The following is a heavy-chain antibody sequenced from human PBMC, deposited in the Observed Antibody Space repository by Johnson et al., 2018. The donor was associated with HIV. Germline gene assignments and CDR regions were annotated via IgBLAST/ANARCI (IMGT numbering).Heavy chain of an antibody. CDR1: GFTFSDYY. CDR2: ISSSGGTI. CDR3: ATVWRNEGRHAFDV. D-gene: IGHD1-1*01. Sequence: QVHLVESGGGLVKPGGSLRLSCAASGFTFSDYYMTWIRQAPGKGLEWVSYISSSGGTIYYTDSVKGRFTISRDNAKNSLYLHMNSLRAEDTAVHYCATVWRNEGRHAFDVWGQGTMVTVSS. J-gene: IGHJ3*01. V-gene: IGHV3-11*04.